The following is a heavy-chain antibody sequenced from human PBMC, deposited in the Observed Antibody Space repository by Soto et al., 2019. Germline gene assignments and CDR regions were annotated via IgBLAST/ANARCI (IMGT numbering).Heavy chain of an antibody. V-gene: IGHV3-7*04. Sequence: EVQLVESGGGLVQPGGSLRLSCVASGFAFSDYWMNWARQVPGKGLEWVANIKQDGSEIHYVDSVKGRFTISRDNAKNTLFLQMNSLRAEDTAVYYCARSSGWTGDYWGQGILVTVSS. CDR2: IKQDGSEI. D-gene: IGHD3-10*01. CDR1: GFAFSDYW. J-gene: IGHJ4*02. CDR3: ARSSGWTGDY.